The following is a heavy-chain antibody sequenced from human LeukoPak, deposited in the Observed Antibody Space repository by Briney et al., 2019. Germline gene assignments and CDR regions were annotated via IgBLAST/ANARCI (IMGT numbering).Heavy chain of an antibody. CDR2: ISSSDSTI. V-gene: IGHV3-48*03. CDR3: ARDYGGSSPFDY. CDR1: GFTFSSYE. J-gene: IGHJ4*02. Sequence: GGSLRLSCAASGFTFSSYEMHWVRQPPGKGLERVSYISSSDSTIYYADSVKGRFTISRDNAKNSLYLQMNSLRAEDTAVYYCARDYGGSSPFDYWGQGTLVTVSS. D-gene: IGHD4-23*01.